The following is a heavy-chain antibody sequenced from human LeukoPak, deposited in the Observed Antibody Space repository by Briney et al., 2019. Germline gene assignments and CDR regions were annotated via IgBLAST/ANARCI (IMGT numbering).Heavy chain of an antibody. Sequence: GASVKVSCKASGYTFTSYDINWVRQVTGQGLEWMGWMNPNSGNTGYAQKFQGRVTMTRNTSISTAYMELSSLRSEDTAVYYCARGSFRDSSAKGDYWGQGTLVTVSS. D-gene: IGHD3-22*01. V-gene: IGHV1-8*01. CDR1: GYTFTSYD. CDR3: ARGSFRDSSAKGDY. CDR2: MNPNSGNT. J-gene: IGHJ4*02.